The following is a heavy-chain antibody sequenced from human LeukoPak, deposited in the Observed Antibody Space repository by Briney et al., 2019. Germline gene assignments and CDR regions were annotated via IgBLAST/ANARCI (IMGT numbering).Heavy chain of an antibody. CDR3: VGAAANTTPRP. Sequence: GGSLRLSCAASGFTFSNYLMHWVRQGPGKGLVRVSRVNNDGSSTAYADSVRGRFTISRDNAKNTLYLQMNSLRAEDTAVYYCVGAAANTTPRPWGQGTLVTVSS. D-gene: IGHD6-13*01. CDR2: VNNDGSST. CDR1: GFTFSNYL. V-gene: IGHV3-74*01. J-gene: IGHJ4*02.